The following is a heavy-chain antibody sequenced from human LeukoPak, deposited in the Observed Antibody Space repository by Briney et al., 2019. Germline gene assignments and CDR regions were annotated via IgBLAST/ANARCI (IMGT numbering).Heavy chain of an antibody. J-gene: IGHJ4*02. CDR1: GYTFTSYY. CDR2: INPSCGST. Sequence: ASVKVSCKASGYTFTSYYMHWVRQAPGQGLEEMGIINPSCGSTSYAQKFQGRVTITSDTSTSTVYMELSSLRSEDTAVYYCARDYDFWSGYLSRPFYFDYWGQGTLVTVSS. V-gene: IGHV1-46*01. CDR3: ARDYDFWSGYLSRPFYFDY. D-gene: IGHD3-3*01.